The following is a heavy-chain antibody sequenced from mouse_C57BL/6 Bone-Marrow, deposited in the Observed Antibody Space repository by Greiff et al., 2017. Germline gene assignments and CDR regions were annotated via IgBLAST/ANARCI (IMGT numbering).Heavy chain of an antibody. V-gene: IGHV1-81*01. D-gene: IGHD2-13*01. CDR1: GYTFTSYG. J-gene: IGHJ3*01. CDR2: IYPRSGNT. Sequence: QVQLQQSGAELARPGASVKLSCKASGYTFTSYGISWVKQRTGQGLEWIGEIYPRSGNTYYNEKFKGKATLTADQSSSTAYMELRSLTSEDSAVYFGSRFGECDGDGAWLAYGGRGTRVTVSA. CDR3: SRFGECDGDGAWLAY.